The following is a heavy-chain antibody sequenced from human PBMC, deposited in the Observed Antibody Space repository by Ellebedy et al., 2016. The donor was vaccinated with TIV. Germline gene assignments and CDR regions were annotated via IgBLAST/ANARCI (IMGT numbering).Heavy chain of an antibody. Sequence: AASVKVSCKASGYTFTGYYMHWVRQAPGQGLEWMGWINPNSGGTNYAQKFQGWVTMTRDTYISTAYMELSRLRSEETAVYYCARDGGHSEYDLRGHEYYAMDVWGQGTTVIVSS. J-gene: IGHJ6*02. CDR2: INPNSGGT. CDR3: ARDGGHSEYDLRGHEYYAMDV. D-gene: IGHD5-12*01. CDR1: GYTFTGYY. V-gene: IGHV1-2*04.